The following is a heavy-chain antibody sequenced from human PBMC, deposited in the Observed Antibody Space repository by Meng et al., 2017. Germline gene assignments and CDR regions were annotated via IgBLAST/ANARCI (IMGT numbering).Heavy chain of an antibody. D-gene: IGHD6-19*01. CDR1: GGTFSSYA. CDR2: IIPIFGTA. V-gene: IGHV1-69*06. CDR3: HSGWYQAGDDY. J-gene: IGHJ4*02. Sequence: QGQLRRFGVEVKKPGSSVKGSCKASGGTFSSYAIGWVRQAPGQGLEWMGGIIPIFGTANYAQKFQGRVTITADKSTSTAYMELSSLRSEDTAVYYCHSGWYQAGDDYWGQGTLVTVSS.